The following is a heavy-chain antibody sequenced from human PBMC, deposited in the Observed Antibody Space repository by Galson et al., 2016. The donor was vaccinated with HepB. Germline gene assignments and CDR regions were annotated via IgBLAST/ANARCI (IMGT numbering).Heavy chain of an antibody. CDR3: AKDRDRNWYEKYCHH. CDR1: GFTFNIYA. D-gene: IGHD1-1*01. V-gene: IGHV3-23*01. J-gene: IGHJ1*01. CDR2: ISSGGTT. Sequence: SLRLSCAASGFTFNIYAMSWVRLAPGKGLEWVSAISSGGTTYYADSAKGRCTISRDNSKNTLSLQMNSLRAEDTAVYYCAKDRDRNWYEKYCHHWGQGTLVTVSS.